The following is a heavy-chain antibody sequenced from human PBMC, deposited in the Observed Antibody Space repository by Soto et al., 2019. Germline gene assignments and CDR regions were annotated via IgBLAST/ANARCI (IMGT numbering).Heavy chain of an antibody. CDR1: GYTFISYA. CDR3: ARGDCISTSCYLPGYP. J-gene: IGHJ5*02. D-gene: IGHD2-2*01. V-gene: IGHV1-3*01. CDR2: INAGNGNT. Sequence: ASVKVSCKASGYTFISYAMHWVRQAPGQRLEWMGWINAGNGNTKYSQKFQGRVTITRDTSASTAYMELSSLRSEDTAVYYCARGDCISTSCYLPGYPWGQGTLVTVSS.